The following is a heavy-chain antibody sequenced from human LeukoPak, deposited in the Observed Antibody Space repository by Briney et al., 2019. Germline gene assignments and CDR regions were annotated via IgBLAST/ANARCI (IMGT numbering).Heavy chain of an antibody. CDR3: ARGLWYY. J-gene: IGHJ4*02. CDR2: IKKDGGDK. V-gene: IGHV3-7*01. D-gene: IGHD3-10*01. Sequence: PGGSLRLSCVASVFNFSNYWMSWGRHAPGKGLEWVANIKKDGGDKYYADSVKGRFTISRDNTKNSLYLQVNTLRVEDTAIYNCARGLWYYWGQGTLVTVSS. CDR1: VFNFSNYW.